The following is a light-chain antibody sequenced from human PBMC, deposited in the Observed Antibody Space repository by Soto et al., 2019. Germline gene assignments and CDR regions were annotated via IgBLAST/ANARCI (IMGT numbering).Light chain of an antibody. J-gene: IGKJ4*01. V-gene: IGKV3-20*01. CDR3: QQYDTSPPRLT. CDR2: SAS. Sequence: EIVLTQSPGTLSLSPGDRATLSCRASQSVSSRSLAWYQQKPGQAPRLLIYSASSRARGIPDRFSGSGSGTDFTLTINRLAPEDFAVYYCQQYDTSPPRLTFGGGTKVDIK. CDR1: QSVSSRS.